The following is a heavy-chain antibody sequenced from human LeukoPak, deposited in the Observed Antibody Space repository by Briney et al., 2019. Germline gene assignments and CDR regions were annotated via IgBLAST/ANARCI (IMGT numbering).Heavy chain of an antibody. J-gene: IGHJ5*02. D-gene: IGHD5-12*01. CDR3: VRALYNSGQFDP. V-gene: IGHV3-13*04. Sequence: PGGSLRLSCAASGFTFRKFDMHWVRQATGKVLEWVSGISSSGDTFYQDSVKGRFTISRENGENSLFLQLNSLRTGDTAVYYCVRALYNSGQFDPWGQGTLVTVSS. CDR1: GFTFRKFD. CDR2: ISSSGDT.